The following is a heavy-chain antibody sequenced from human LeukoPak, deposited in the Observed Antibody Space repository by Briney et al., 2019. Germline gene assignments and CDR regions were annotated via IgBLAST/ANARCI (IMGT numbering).Heavy chain of an antibody. CDR1: GGSFSGYY. D-gene: IGHD2-15*01. V-gene: IGHV4-34*01. CDR2: INHSGST. J-gene: IGHJ4*02. Sequence: PSETLSLTCAVYGGSFSGYYWSWIRQPPGKGLEWIGEINHSGSTNYNPSLKSRVTISVDTSKNQFSLKLSSVTAADTVVYYCARGSRGSGGSCYRNWGQGTLVTVSS. CDR3: ARGSRGSGGSCYRN.